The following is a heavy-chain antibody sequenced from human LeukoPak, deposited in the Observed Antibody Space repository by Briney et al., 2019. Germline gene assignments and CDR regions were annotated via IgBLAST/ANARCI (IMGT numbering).Heavy chain of an antibody. CDR2: ISGSGGNT. D-gene: IGHD3-22*01. V-gene: IGHV3-23*01. Sequence: GGSLRLSCAASGFTFSSYAMSCVRQAPGKGLEWVSAISGSGGNTYYADSVKGRFTISRDNSKNTLYLQMNSLRAEDTAVYYCAKAKTMTHDAFDVWGQGTMVTVSS. CDR3: AKAKTMTHDAFDV. CDR1: GFTFSSYA. J-gene: IGHJ3*01.